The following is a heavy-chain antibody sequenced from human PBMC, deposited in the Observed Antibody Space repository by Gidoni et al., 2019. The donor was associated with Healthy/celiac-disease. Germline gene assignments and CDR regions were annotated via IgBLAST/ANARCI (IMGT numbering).Heavy chain of an antibody. V-gene: IGHV1-46*01. J-gene: IGHJ4*02. D-gene: IGHD6-19*01. Sequence: QVQLVQSVAEVKKPGASVKVSCKAAGYTFTSYYMHSVRQAPGQGPAWMGIINPRGGSTSYAQKFQGRVTMTRDTSTSTVYMELSSLRSEDTAVYYCAVAGTNYFDYWGQGTLVTVSS. CDR1: GYTFTSYY. CDR3: AVAGTNYFDY. CDR2: INPRGGST.